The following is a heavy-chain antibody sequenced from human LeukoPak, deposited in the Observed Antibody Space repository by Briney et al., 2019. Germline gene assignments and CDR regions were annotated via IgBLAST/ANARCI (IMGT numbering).Heavy chain of an antibody. CDR3: ARDLADGWIRWFGELSKGDGREYFDL. D-gene: IGHD3-10*01. CDR1: GGSISTSNYY. J-gene: IGHJ2*01. CDR2: IFYSGST. Sequence: KPSETLSLTCTVSGGSISTSNYYWGWIRQPPGKGLEWIGNIFYSGSTYYSPSLKSRVTISVDTSKNQFSLKLSSVTAADTAVYYCARDLADGWIRWFGELSKGDGREYFDLWGRGTLVTVSS. V-gene: IGHV4-39*07.